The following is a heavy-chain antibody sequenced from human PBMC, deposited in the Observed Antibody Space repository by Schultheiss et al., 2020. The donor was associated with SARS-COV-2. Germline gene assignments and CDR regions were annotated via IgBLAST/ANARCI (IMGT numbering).Heavy chain of an antibody. J-gene: IGHJ1*01. CDR2: ISAYNGNT. CDR1: GYTFTGYY. D-gene: IGHD6-13*01. CDR3: ASRVGSYSSSWYGYFQH. Sequence: ASVKVSCKASGYTFTGYYMHWVRQAPGQGLEWMGWISAYNGNTNYAQKLQGRVTMTTDTSTSTAYMELRSLRSEDTAVYYCASRVGSYSSSWYGYFQHWGQGTLVTVSS. V-gene: IGHV1-18*04.